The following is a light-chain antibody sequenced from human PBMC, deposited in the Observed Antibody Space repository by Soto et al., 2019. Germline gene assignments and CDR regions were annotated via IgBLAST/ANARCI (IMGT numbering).Light chain of an antibody. V-gene: IGKV3D-20*02. CDR2: DAS. CDR1: QTISSGF. CDR3: QQRSNWPIT. Sequence: EIVLTQSPGILYLSPGDRATLSCRASQTISSGFLAWYQQKVGQAPRLLIYDASNRATGVPDRFSGSGSGTDFSLTISRLEPEDFAVYHCQQRSNWPITFGGGTKVEIK. J-gene: IGKJ4*01.